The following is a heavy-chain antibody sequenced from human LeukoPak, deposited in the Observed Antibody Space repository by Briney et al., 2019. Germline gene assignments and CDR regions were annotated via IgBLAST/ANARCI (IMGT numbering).Heavy chain of an antibody. J-gene: IGHJ6*02. CDR2: IYNSGTT. D-gene: IGHD1-1*01. Sequence: SETLSLTCTVSGGSISSNSWSWIRQPPGKGLEWIGYIYNSGTTSYNASLKSRVTMSIDTSKNQFSLNLNSVTAADTAVYYCARDAGHQLSRRNYYAMDVWGQGTTVTVSS. CDR3: ARDAGHQLSRRNYYAMDV. CDR1: GGSISSNS. V-gene: IGHV4-59*12.